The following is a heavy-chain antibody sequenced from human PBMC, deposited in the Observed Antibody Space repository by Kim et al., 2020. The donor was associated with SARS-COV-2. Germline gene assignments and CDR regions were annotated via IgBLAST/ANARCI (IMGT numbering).Heavy chain of an antibody. CDR2: IYSGGST. J-gene: IGHJ3*02. CDR3: ARSLHVYSSGWYAAFDI. D-gene: IGHD6-19*01. V-gene: IGHV3-53*01. Sequence: GGSLRLSCAASGFTVSSNYMSWVRQAPGKGLEWVSVIYSGGSTYYADSVKGRFTISRDNSKNTLYLQMNSLRAEDTAVYYCARSLHVYSSGWYAAFDIWGQGTMVTVSS. CDR1: GFTVSSNY.